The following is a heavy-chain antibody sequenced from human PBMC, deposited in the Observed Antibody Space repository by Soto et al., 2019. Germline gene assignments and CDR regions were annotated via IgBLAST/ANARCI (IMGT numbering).Heavy chain of an antibody. Sequence: QITLKESGPTLVKPTQTLTLTCTFSGFSLSASGVGVGWIRQPPGKALEWLAIIYWDDAKHYSPSLKSSLTITKDPPKNRGVLTMPNRDPVDKAPYYCAQRGGGDRILDYWGQGTLVTVSS. CDR3: AQRGGGDRILDY. D-gene: IGHD3-16*01. V-gene: IGHV2-5*02. CDR2: IYWDDAK. CDR1: GFSLSASGVG. J-gene: IGHJ4*02.